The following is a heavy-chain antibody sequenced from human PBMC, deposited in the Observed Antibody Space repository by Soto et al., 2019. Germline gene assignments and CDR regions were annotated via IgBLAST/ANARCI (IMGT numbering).Heavy chain of an antibody. V-gene: IGHV1-18*01. CDR3: AITDNGDDNY. J-gene: IGHJ4*02. Sequence: QLVQSGPEAKKPGASVKVSCKASGYTFATSTISWLRQAPGQGPEWMGWIKAYSGNTNYAQKLHGRPTITKNTTTTPAYIKPRSLTTDDTAIYFFAITDNGDDNYWRQGTLVTVTS. CDR1: GYTFATST. D-gene: IGHD4-17*01. CDR2: IKAYSGNT.